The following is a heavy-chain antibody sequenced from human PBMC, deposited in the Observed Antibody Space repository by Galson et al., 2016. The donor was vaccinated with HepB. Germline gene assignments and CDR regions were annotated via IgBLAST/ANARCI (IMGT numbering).Heavy chain of an antibody. V-gene: IGHV3-30*03. CDR2: ISFDESDK. CDR3: ARVRGRRGPAALDY. CDR1: GFTFSSYP. D-gene: IGHD2-2*01. J-gene: IGHJ4*02. Sequence: SLRLSCAVSGFTFSSYPMHWVRQAPGKGLEWVAVISFDESDKYYADFVKGRFTISRDNSKNTLYLQMNSLRAEDTAVYYCARVRGRRGPAALDYGGQGTRVTVSS.